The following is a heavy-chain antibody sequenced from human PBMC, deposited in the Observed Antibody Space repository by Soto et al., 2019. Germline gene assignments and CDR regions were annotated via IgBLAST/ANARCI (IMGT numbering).Heavy chain of an antibody. CDR2: IYPNSGGT. V-gene: IGHV1-2*04. D-gene: IGHD2-15*01. CDR3: ARAGYCSGGRCYSFFYYGMDV. Sequence: QVQLVQSGAEVKKPGASVKVSCKASGYTFTGYYMHWVRQAPGQGLEWMGWIYPNSGGTNYARKFQGWVTMTRDTSISTAYMELSRLRSDDTAVYYCARAGYCSGGRCYSFFYYGMDVWGQGTTVTVSS. J-gene: IGHJ6*02. CDR1: GYTFTGYY.